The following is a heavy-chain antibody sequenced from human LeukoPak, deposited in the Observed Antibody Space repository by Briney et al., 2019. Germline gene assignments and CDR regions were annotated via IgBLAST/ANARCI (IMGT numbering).Heavy chain of an antibody. D-gene: IGHD3-10*01. J-gene: IGHJ4*02. CDR2: IYYSGSI. CDR1: GDSITNHY. CDR3: AGSGGLSNQGAVFDY. V-gene: IGHV4-59*11. Sequence: PSETLSLTCIVSGDSITNHYWGLIRRPPGKGLEWIGYIYYSGSINYNPSLKSRVTISVDTSRNQFSMKLNSVTAADTAVYYCAGSGGLSNQGAVFDYWGQGTLVTVSS.